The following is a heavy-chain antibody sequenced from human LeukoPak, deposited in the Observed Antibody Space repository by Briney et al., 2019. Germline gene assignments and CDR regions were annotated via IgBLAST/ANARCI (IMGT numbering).Heavy chain of an antibody. CDR1: GSTFSSYG. Sequence: GRSLRLSCAASGSTFSSYGMHWVRQAPGKGLEWVADIWYDGSTKYYADSVRGRFTISRDNSKNTLYLEMNRLRAEDTTMYYCARASAGDSSGYYYVDWGQGTLVTVSS. J-gene: IGHJ4*02. D-gene: IGHD3-22*01. V-gene: IGHV3-33*01. CDR3: ARASAGDSSGYYYVD. CDR2: IWYDGSTK.